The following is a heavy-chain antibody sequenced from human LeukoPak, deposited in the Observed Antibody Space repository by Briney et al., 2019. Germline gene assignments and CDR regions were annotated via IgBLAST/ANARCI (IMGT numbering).Heavy chain of an antibody. V-gene: IGHV4-4*07. CDR2: IYTSGST. Sequence: PSETLSLTCTVSGGSISSYYWSWIRQPAGKGLEWIGRIYTSGSTNHNPSLKSRVTMSVDTSKNQFSLKLSSVTAADTAVYYCARGLVYYGSGPESYFDYWGQGTLVTVSS. D-gene: IGHD3-10*01. CDR1: GGSISSYY. J-gene: IGHJ4*02. CDR3: ARGLVYYGSGPESYFDY.